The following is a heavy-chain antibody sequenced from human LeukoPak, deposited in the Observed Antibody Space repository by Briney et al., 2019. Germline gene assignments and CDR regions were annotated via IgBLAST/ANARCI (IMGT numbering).Heavy chain of an antibody. CDR2: INPNSGGT. CDR3: ARDQYSNYVYYYYGMDV. V-gene: IGHV1-2*02. CDR1: GYTFTGYY. D-gene: IGHD4-11*01. J-gene: IGHJ6*02. Sequence: ASVKVSCKASGYTFTGYYMHWVRQAPGQGLEWMGWINPNSGGTNYAQKFQGRVTMTRDTSISTAYMELSRLRSDDTAVYYCARDQYSNYVYYYYGMDVWGQGTTVTVSS.